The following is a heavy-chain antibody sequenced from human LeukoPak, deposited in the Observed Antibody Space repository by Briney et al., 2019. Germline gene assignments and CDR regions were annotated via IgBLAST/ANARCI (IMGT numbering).Heavy chain of an antibody. CDR2: IDSDGTST. CDR3: ARGGRGYDSSGYSDY. V-gene: IGHV3-74*01. CDR1: GFTFSRYW. J-gene: IGHJ4*02. Sequence: GGSLRLSCAGSGFTFSRYWMHWVRQAPGKGLVWVSRIDSDGTSTSYADSVKGRFTISRDNAKNRLYLRMNSLRAEDTAVYYCARGGRGYDSSGYSDYWGQGTLVTVSS. D-gene: IGHD3-22*01.